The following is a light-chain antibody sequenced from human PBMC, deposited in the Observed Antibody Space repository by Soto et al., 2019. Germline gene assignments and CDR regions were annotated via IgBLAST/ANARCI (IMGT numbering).Light chain of an antibody. J-gene: IGKJ5*01. CDR1: QGISSL. V-gene: IGKV1-9*01. CDR2: TAS. CDR3: QHRHSYPIT. Sequence: DIQLTQSPSFLSASVGDRVTITCRASQGISSLLAWYQQRPGKAPKLLIHTASTLQSGVPSRFSGSGSGTEFTLTISGLQPEDLATYYCQHRHSYPITFGQGTRLEIK.